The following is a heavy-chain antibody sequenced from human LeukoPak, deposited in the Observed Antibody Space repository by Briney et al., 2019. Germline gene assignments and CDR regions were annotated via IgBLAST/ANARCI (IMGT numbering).Heavy chain of an antibody. D-gene: IGHD6-19*01. CDR2: IKPDGNDK. J-gene: IGHJ4*02. CDR3: ARKNGWLFDY. CDR1: GFIFSNFW. V-gene: IGHV3-7*03. Sequence: GGSLRLSCAASGFIFSNFWMTWVRQAPGKGLEWVATIKPDGNDKFFVDSVKGRFTISRDNAKTSLFLQMNSLRAEGTAVYYCARKNGWLFDYWGQGTLVTVSS.